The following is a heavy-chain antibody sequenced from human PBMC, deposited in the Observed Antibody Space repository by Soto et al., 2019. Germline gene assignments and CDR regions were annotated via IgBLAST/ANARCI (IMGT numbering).Heavy chain of an antibody. CDR2: IYYSGST. CDR1: GGSISSYY. V-gene: IGHV4-59*01. D-gene: IGHD3-22*01. J-gene: IGHJ4*02. Sequence: LSLTCTVSGGSISSYYWSWIRQPPGKGLEWIGYIYYSGSTNYNPSLKSRVTISVDTSKNQFSLKLSSVTAADTAVYYCAREKTYYYDSSGYSPGHFDYWGQGTLVTVSS. CDR3: AREKTYYYDSSGYSPGHFDY.